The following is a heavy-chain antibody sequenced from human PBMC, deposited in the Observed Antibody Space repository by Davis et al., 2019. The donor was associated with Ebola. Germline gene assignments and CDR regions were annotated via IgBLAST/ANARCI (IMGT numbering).Heavy chain of an antibody. CDR1: GSSVSSGSYY. V-gene: IGHV4-61*01. Sequence: PSETLSLTCTVSGSSVSSGSYYWSWIRQPPGKGLEWIGYIYYSGSTNYNPSLKSRVTISVDTSKDQFSLKLSSVTTADTAVYYCARDRGSSGWALDYWGQGTLVTVSS. J-gene: IGHJ4*02. D-gene: IGHD6-19*01. CDR2: IYYSGST. CDR3: ARDRGSSGWALDY.